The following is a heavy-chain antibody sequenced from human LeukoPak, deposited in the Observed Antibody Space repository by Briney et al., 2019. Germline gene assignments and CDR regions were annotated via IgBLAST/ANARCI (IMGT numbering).Heavy chain of an antibody. D-gene: IGHD3-16*02. CDR2: INHSGST. CDR3: ARWAARSNYADLWGSYRLAGYYCHF. CDR1: GGSFSDYY. J-gene: IGHJ4*02. Sequence: SETLSLTCAVYGGSFSDYYWSWIRQPPGKGLEWIGEINHSGSTNYNPSLKSRVTISVDTSKNQYSLKLTFVTAADTAVYYCARWAARSNYADLWGSYRLAGYYCHFWGQGTLVTVST. V-gene: IGHV4-34*01.